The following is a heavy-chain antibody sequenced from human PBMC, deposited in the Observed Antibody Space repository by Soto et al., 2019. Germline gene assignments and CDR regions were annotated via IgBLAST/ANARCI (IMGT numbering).Heavy chain of an antibody. CDR1: GDSISTRSNY. Sequence: QLQLQESGPGLVKPSETLSLTCTVSGDSISTRSNYWAWIRQPPGKGLEWIGSIYYTGGTHYNPSLETRVTLFLVTSKNQFSLNLNSVTAAVTAVYYCAREGPPIRAHNPPEYFQHWGQCTPVTVSS. J-gene: IGHJ1*01. V-gene: IGHV4-39*02. CDR3: AREGPPIRAHNPPEYFQH. CDR2: IYYTGGT.